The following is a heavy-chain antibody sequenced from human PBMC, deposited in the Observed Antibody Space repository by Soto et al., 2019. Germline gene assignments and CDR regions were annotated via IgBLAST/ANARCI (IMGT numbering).Heavy chain of an antibody. J-gene: IGHJ4*02. D-gene: IGHD3-9*01. CDR1: GFTLNLFP. CDR3: ASHFDIPTGALAYFDL. CDR2: ISRTGDST. V-gene: IGHV3-23*01. Sequence: EVQVLESGGDLVQPGGSLRLSCVASGFTLNLFPMTWVRQAPGRGLEWVSAISRTGDSTKYADSVKGRFTISRDNSKNAVYPQMDNLRTDDTAVYYCASHFDIPTGALAYFDLWGQGSLVTVSS.